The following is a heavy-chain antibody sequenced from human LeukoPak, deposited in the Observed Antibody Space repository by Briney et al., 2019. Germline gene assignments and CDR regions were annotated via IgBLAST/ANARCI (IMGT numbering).Heavy chain of an antibody. CDR2: ISGSGGST. CDR1: GFTFSSYG. D-gene: IGHD6-13*01. V-gene: IGHV3-23*01. J-gene: IGHJ4*02. CDR3: ARGGPAAGRFDY. Sequence: GGSLRLSCAASGFTFSSYGMSWVRQAPGKGLEWVSAISGSGGSTYYADSVKGRFTISRDNSKNTLYLQMNSLRAEDTAVYYCARGGPAAGRFDYWGQGTLVTISS.